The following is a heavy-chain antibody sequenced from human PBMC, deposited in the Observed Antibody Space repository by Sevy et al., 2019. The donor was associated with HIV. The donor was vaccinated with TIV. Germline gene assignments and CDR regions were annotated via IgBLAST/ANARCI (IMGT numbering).Heavy chain of an antibody. J-gene: IGHJ4*02. CDR1: GGSMNIYY. Sequence: SETLSLTCSVSGGSMNIYYWSWIRQPLGKGLEWIGFIYYSGSTNYNPSLKSRVTISEDTSKNQFSLKLSSVTAADTAVYYCARVGFNWNDVDYWGQGTLVTVSS. CDR3: ARVGFNWNDVDY. D-gene: IGHD1-20*01. V-gene: IGHV4-59*01. CDR2: IYYSGST.